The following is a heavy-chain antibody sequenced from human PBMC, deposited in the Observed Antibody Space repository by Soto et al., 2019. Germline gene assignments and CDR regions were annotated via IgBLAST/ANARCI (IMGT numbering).Heavy chain of an antibody. CDR1: RGSVSSATYY. D-gene: IGHD1-26*01. J-gene: IGHJ6*02. Sequence: SETLSLTCTVSRGSVSSATYYWNWSRQPPGKRLEWIGYIYYSGSTNYNPSLKSRVTISVDTHNYQFSLKLSSVTAPDPAIYYRARPRDSHIYYIHSLDFLRPGPTLAASS. CDR2: IYYSGST. V-gene: IGHV4-61*01. CDR3: ARPRDSHIYYIHSLDF.